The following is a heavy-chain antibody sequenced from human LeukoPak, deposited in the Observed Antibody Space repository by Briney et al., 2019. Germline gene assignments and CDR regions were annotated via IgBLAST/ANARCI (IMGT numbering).Heavy chain of an antibody. V-gene: IGHV3-7*01. Sequence: GGSLRLSCAASEFTFSGYWKHWVRQAPGKGPEWVANINQDGSEKHYVDSEKGRFTISRDNAKNSLFLQMNSLRVEDTAVFYCARDGFVGAADYWGQGTLVTVSS. CDR2: INQDGSEK. CDR1: EFTFSGYW. CDR3: ARDGFVGAADY. D-gene: IGHD6-13*01. J-gene: IGHJ4*02.